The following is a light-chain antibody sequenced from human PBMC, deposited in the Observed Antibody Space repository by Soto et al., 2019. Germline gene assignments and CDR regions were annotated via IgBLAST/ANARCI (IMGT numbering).Light chain of an antibody. Sequence: DIQMTQSPSSLAASLGDRVTITCRASQGIGVYLAWFQQKPGKVTRLLIYAASALQSGVPSRFSGGGSGTDFTLTINSLKPEDVATYYCQKYNSAPLTFGGGTKVEIK. V-gene: IGKV1-27*01. CDR2: AAS. J-gene: IGKJ4*01. CDR1: QGIGVY. CDR3: QKYNSAPLT.